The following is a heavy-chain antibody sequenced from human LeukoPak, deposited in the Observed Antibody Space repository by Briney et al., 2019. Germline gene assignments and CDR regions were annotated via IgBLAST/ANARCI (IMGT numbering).Heavy chain of an antibody. Sequence: ETLSLTCAVYGGSFSGYYWSWVRQAPGKGLEWVSAISGSGGNTYYADSVKGRFTISRDNSKNTLYLQMNSLRAEDTAVYYCAKEESGPRVDYWGQGTLVTVSS. CDR3: AKEESGPRVDY. V-gene: IGHV3-23*01. CDR1: GGSFSGYY. J-gene: IGHJ4*02. D-gene: IGHD3-10*01. CDR2: ISGSGGNT.